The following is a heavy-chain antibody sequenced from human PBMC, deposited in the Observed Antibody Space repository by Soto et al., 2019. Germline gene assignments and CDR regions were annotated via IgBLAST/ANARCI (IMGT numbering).Heavy chain of an antibody. V-gene: IGHV6-1*01. J-gene: IGHJ6*03. D-gene: IGHD3-3*01. CDR1: GDSVSSNSAA. CDR3: ATKSRIYRDFWSGYYPPGSMDV. CDR2: TYYRSKWYN. Sequence: PSQTLSLTCAISGDSVSSNSAAWNWIRQSPSRGLEWLGRTYYRSKWYNDYAVSVKSRITINPDTSKNQFSLQLNSVTPEDSAVYYCATKSRIYRDFWSGYYPPGSMDVWGKGTTVTVSS.